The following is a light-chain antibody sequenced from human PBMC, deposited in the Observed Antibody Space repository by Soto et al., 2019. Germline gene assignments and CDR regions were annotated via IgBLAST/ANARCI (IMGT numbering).Light chain of an antibody. V-gene: IGKV1-39*01. J-gene: IGKJ1*01. CDR1: QSISIY. CDR3: QQSYNTPWT. CDR2: AAS. Sequence: DIQITQSASSVSASVIERVTITCRASQSISIYLNWYQQKPGKAPKLLIYAASSLRSGVPSRFSGSGSGTDFTLTISSLQPEDFASYYCQQSYNTPWTFGQGTKVDIK.